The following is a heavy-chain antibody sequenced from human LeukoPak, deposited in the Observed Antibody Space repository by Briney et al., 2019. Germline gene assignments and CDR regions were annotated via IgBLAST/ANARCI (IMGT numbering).Heavy chain of an antibody. CDR2: ISSSGSTI. Sequence: GGSLRLSCAASGFTFSDYYMSWIRQAPGKGLEWVSYISSSGSTIYYADSVKGRFTISRDNAKNSLYLQMNSLRAEDTAVYYCARQWYSGGWCRKPLDYWGQGTLVTVSS. CDR1: GFTFSDYY. CDR3: ARQWYSGGWCRKPLDY. V-gene: IGHV3-11*01. D-gene: IGHD6-19*01. J-gene: IGHJ4*02.